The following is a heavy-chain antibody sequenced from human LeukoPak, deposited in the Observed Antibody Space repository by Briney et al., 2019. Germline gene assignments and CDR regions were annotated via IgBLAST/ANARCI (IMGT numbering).Heavy chain of an antibody. D-gene: IGHD4-17*01. V-gene: IGHV4-59*11. CDR1: GGSISSHY. CDR3: ARATTESFDY. Sequence: SETLSLTCTVSGGSISSHYWSWIRQPPGKGLEWIGYIYYSGSTNYNPSLKSRVTISVDTSKNQFSLKLSSVTAADTAVYYCARATTESFDYWGQGTLVTVSS. CDR2: IYYSGST. J-gene: IGHJ4*02.